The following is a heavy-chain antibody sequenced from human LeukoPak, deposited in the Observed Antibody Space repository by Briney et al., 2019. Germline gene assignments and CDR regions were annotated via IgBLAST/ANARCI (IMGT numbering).Heavy chain of an antibody. Sequence: PGGSLRLSCAASGFTFSSYGMHWVRQTPGKGLDWVAFIHHDGSNKYYADSVKGRFTISRDNSKNTLYLQMNSLRAEDTAVYYCAKDRIAVAVTTFDYWGQGTLVTVSS. CDR2: IHHDGSNK. V-gene: IGHV3-30*02. D-gene: IGHD6-19*01. CDR3: AKDRIAVAVTTFDY. CDR1: GFTFSSYG. J-gene: IGHJ4*02.